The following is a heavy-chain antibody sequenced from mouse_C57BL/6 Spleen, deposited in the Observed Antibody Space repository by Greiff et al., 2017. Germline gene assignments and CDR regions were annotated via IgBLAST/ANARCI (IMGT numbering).Heavy chain of an antibody. CDR2: IDPATGGT. Sequence: QVQLQQSGAELVRPGASVTLSCKASGYTFTDYEMHWVKQTPVHGLEWIGAIDPATGGTAYNQKFKGKAILTADKSSSTAYMELRSLTSEDSAVYYCTRWAKDYFDYWGQGTTLTVSS. CDR3: TRWAKDYFDY. J-gene: IGHJ2*01. V-gene: IGHV1-15*01. CDR1: GYTFTDYE.